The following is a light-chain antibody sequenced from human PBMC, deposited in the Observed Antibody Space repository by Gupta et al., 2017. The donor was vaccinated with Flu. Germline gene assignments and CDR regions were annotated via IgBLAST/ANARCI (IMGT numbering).Light chain of an antibody. CDR1: SSDVGGYNY. CDR3: ASYTTTSTWL. CDR2: EVT. J-gene: IGLJ3*02. V-gene: IGLV2-14*01. Sequence: QSTLTQPASVSGSPGQSITISCTGTSSDVGGYNYVSWYHQHPGKAPKLMIYEVTDRPSGISNRFSGSKSGNTASLTISGLQAEDEANYFCASYTTTSTWLFGGGTKLTVL.